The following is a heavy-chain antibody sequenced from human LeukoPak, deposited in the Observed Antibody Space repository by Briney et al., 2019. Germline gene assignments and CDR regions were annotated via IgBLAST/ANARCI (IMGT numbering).Heavy chain of an antibody. D-gene: IGHD3-22*01. Sequence: GGSLRLSCAASGFTFSSYSMSWVRQAPGKGLEWVSSISSSSSYIYYPDSVKGRFTISRDNAKNSLYLQMNSLRAEDTAVYYCARIDDSSGYYSTTKFDYWGQGTLVTVSS. J-gene: IGHJ4*02. CDR2: ISSSSSYI. V-gene: IGHV3-21*01. CDR3: ARIDDSSGYYSTTKFDY. CDR1: GFTFSSYS.